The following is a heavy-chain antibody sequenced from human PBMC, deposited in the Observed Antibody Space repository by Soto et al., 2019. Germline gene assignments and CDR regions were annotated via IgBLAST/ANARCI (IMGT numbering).Heavy chain of an antibody. Sequence: PGGSLRLSCAASGFTFSSYAMHWVRQAPGKGLEWVAVISYDGSNKYYADSVKGRFTISRDNSKNTLYLQMNSLRAEDTAVYYCGRDYFRFKSDYGFSMDVWGQGTTVTVSS. V-gene: IGHV3-30-3*01. D-gene: IGHD4-17*01. CDR2: ISYDGSNK. CDR1: GFTFSSYA. J-gene: IGHJ6*02. CDR3: GRDYFRFKSDYGFSMDV.